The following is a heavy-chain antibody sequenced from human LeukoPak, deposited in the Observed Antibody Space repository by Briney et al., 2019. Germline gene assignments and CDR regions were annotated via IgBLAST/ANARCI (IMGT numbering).Heavy chain of an antibody. CDR1: GDSINSKNYY. J-gene: IGHJ4*02. D-gene: IGHD3-9*01. Sequence: RPSETLSLTCTVSGDSINSKNYYWGWIRQSPGKGLEWIGTIYYNGNTYYNPSLNSRVTISVDTSSNLFSLKVNYVTAADRAVYFCARHAPSRYYDWLLGVWDHWGQGALVTVSS. CDR3: ARHAPSRYYDWLLGVWDH. CDR2: IYYNGNT. V-gene: IGHV4-39*01.